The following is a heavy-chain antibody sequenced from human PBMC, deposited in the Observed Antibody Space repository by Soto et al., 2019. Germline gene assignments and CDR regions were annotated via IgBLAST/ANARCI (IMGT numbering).Heavy chain of an antibody. D-gene: IGHD3-9*01. Sequence: QVQLVESGGGVVQPGRSLRLSCAASGFTFSSYGMHWVRQAPGKGLEWVAVIWYDGSNKYYADSVKGRFTISRDNSKNTLYLHMNSLRAEDTAVYYCARDSTDLDYDILSGLDYWGQGTLVTVSS. CDR1: GFTFSSYG. CDR2: IWYDGSNK. CDR3: ARDSTDLDYDILSGLDY. J-gene: IGHJ4*02. V-gene: IGHV3-33*01.